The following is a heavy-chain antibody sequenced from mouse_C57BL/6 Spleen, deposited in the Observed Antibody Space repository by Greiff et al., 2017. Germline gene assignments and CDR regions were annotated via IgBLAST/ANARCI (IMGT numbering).Heavy chain of an antibody. CDR2: ISSGSSTI. D-gene: IGHD1-1*01. CDR3: ARQKVYYGSSYYFDY. Sequence: DVHLVESGGGLVKPGGSLKLSCAASGFTFSDYGMHWVRQAPEKGLEWVAYISSGSSTIYYADTVKGRFTISRDNAKNTLFLQMTSLRSEDTAMYYCARQKVYYGSSYYFDYWGQGTTLTVSS. J-gene: IGHJ2*01. CDR1: GFTFSDYG. V-gene: IGHV5-17*01.